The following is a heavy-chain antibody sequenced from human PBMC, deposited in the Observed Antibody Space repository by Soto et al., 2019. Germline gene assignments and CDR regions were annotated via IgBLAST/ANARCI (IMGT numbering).Heavy chain of an antibody. Sequence: EVQLVESGGGLVQPGGSLRLSCSASGFTFSSYAMHWVRQAPGKGLEYVSAISSNGGSTYYADSVKGRFTISRDNSKNTLYLQMSSLRAEDTAVYYCVTQIESSGYYGINYFDYWGQGTLVTVSS. V-gene: IGHV3-64D*06. CDR3: VTQIESSGYYGINYFDY. CDR1: GFTFSSYA. J-gene: IGHJ4*02. CDR2: ISSNGGST. D-gene: IGHD3-22*01.